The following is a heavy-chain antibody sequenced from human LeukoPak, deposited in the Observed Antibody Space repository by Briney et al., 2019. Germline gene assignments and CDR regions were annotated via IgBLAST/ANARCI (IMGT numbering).Heavy chain of an antibody. CDR1: GFTFSSYT. J-gene: IGHJ4*02. CDR3: ARSGGLQKFDY. V-gene: IGHV3-23*01. Sequence: GGSLRLSCAASGFTFSSYTMSWVRQAPGKGLEWVSTITTSDGNTYYADSVKGRFIISRDTSKNTLYLQMNSLRAEDTAIYYCARSGGLQKFDYWGQGTLVTVSS. CDR2: ITTSDGNT. D-gene: IGHD4-11*01.